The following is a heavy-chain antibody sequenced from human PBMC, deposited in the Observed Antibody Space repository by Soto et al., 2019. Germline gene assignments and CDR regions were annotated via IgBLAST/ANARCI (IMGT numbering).Heavy chain of an antibody. Sequence: PGESLKISCKGSGYSFTSYWIGWVRQMPGKGLEWMGIIYPGDSDTRYSPSFQGQVTISADKSISTAYLQWSSLKASDTAMYYCARQTVTYYDFWSGYYTDYYDGMDVWGQGTTVTVSS. CDR2: IYPGDSDT. D-gene: IGHD3-3*01. CDR3: ARQTVTYYDFWSGYYTDYYDGMDV. V-gene: IGHV5-51*01. J-gene: IGHJ6*02. CDR1: GYSFTSYW.